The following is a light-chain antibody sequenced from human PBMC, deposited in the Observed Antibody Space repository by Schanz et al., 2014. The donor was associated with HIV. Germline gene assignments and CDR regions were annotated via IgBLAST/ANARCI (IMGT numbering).Light chain of an antibody. J-gene: IGKJ4*01. V-gene: IGKV3-20*01. Sequence: EIVLTQSPVILSLSPGERATLSCRASQTVSSNSLGWYQQKRGQVPRLLIYAASTRATGIPDRFSGSGSGTDFTLTISSLEPEDFAVYYCQYFGNSGGTFGGGTKVEIK. CDR1: QTVSSNS. CDR2: AAS. CDR3: QYFGNSGGT.